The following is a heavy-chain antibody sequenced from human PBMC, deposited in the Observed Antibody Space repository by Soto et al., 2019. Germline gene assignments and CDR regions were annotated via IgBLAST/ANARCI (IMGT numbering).Heavy chain of an antibody. D-gene: IGHD2-15*01. J-gene: IGHJ6*02. V-gene: IGHV4-39*01. CDR3: ARHLTYCSAGSCYSDFPYYGMDV. CDR1: GGSISSSSYY. Sequence: QLQLQESGPGLVKPSETLSLTCTVSGGSISSSSYYWGWIRQPPGKGLEWIGSIFYSGSTYYTPSLKSRDTISVDTSKNQCSLKLSSVTAADTAVYYCARHLTYCSAGSCYSDFPYYGMDVWGQGTTVTVSS. CDR2: IFYSGST.